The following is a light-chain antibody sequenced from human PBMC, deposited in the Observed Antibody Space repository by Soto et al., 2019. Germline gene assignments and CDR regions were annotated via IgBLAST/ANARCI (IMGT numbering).Light chain of an antibody. CDR1: QSVSSN. V-gene: IGKV3-15*01. J-gene: IGKJ2*01. Sequence: EIVMTQSPATLSVSPGERATLSCGASQSVSSNLAWYQQKPGQAPRRLIYGASTRATGIPARFSGSGSGTEFTLTISSLQSEDFAVYYCQQYNNWPQTFGQGTKLEIK. CDR3: QQYNNWPQT. CDR2: GAS.